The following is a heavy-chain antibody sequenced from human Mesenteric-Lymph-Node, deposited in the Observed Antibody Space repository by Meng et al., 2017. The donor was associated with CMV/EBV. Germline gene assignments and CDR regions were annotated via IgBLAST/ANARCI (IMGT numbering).Heavy chain of an antibody. D-gene: IGHD3/OR15-3a*01. CDR1: GFSLTNTKMG. V-gene: IGHV2-26*01. Sequence: SGPTLVKPTETLTLTCTVSGFSLTNTKMGVSWIRQPPGKALEWLAHIFSNDEKFYNTSLKTRLTISKDTSKSQVVLTMTNVVPVDTATYYCARMGDFWTDNNYFDPWGQGTLVTVSS. CDR2: IFSNDEK. J-gene: IGHJ5*02. CDR3: ARMGDFWTDNNYFDP.